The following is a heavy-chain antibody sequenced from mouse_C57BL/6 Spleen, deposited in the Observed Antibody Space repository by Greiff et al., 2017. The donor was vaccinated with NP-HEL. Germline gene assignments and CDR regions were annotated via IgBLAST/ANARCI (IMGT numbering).Heavy chain of an antibody. CDR1: GYAFTNYL. CDR3: EIAYYSNPYAMDD. Sequence: QVQLQQSGAELVRPGTSVKVSCKASGYAFTNYLIEWVKQRPGQGLEWIGVINPGSGGTNYNEKFKGKATLTADKSSSTAYMQLSSLTSEDSAVYFCEIAYYSNPYAMDDWGQGTSVTVSS. J-gene: IGHJ4*01. D-gene: IGHD2-5*01. CDR2: INPGSGGT. V-gene: IGHV1-54*01.